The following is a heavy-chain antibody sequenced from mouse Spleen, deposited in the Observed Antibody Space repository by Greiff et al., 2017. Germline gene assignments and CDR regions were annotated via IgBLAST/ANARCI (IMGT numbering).Heavy chain of an antibody. V-gene: IGHV5-6*01. CDR3: ARHELGQRWYFDV. CDR2: ISSGGSYT. Sequence: EVQVVESGGDLVKPGGSLKLSCAASGFTFSSYGMSWVRQTPDKRLEWVATISSGGSYTYYPDSVKGRFTISRDNAKNTLYLQMSSLKSEDTAMYYCARHELGQRWYFDVWGTGTTVTVSS. J-gene: IGHJ1*03. D-gene: IGHD4-1*01. CDR1: GFTFSSYG.